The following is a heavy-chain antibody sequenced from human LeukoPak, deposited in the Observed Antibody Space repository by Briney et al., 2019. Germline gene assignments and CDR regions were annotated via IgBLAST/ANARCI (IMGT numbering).Heavy chain of an antibody. CDR3: ARDANYDFWSGYFTDYYYYYMDV. J-gene: IGHJ6*03. CDR2: IYTSGST. Sequence: SETLSLTCAVYGGSFSGYYWSWIRQPAGKGLEWIGRIYTSGSTNYNPSLKSRVTMSVDTSKNQFSLKLSSVTAADTAVYYCARDANYDFWSGYFTDYYYYYMDVWGKGTTVTVSS. CDR1: GGSFSGYY. D-gene: IGHD3-3*01. V-gene: IGHV4-4*07.